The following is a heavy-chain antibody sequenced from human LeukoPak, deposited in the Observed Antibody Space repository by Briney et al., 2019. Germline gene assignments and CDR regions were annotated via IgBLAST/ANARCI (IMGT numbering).Heavy chain of an antibody. Sequence: SETLSLTCTVSGGSISSGGYYWSWIRQHPGKGLEWIGYIYYSGSTYYNPSLKSRVTISVDTSKNQFSLKLSSVTAADTAVYYCARAGEKDGSTDDGFDYWGQGTLVTVSS. CDR1: GGSISSGGYY. D-gene: IGHD5-24*01. CDR2: IYYSGST. CDR3: ARAGEKDGSTDDGFDY. J-gene: IGHJ4*02. V-gene: IGHV4-31*03.